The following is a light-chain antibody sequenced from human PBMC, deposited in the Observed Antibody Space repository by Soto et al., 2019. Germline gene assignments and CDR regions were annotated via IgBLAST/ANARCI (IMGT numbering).Light chain of an antibody. Sequence: QTVVTQEPSFSVSPGGTVTLTCGLSSGSVSTSYYPSWYQQTPGQAPRTLIYNTNTRSSGVPDRFSGSILGNKAALTITGAQADDESDYYCVLYMGSGLWVFGTGTKLTVL. CDR2: NTN. CDR1: SGSVSTSYY. V-gene: IGLV8-61*01. CDR3: VLYMGSGLWV. J-gene: IGLJ1*01.